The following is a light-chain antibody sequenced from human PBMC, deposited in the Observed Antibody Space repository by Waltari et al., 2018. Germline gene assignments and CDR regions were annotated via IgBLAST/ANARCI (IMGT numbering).Light chain of an antibody. J-gene: IGLJ1*01. Sequence: QSALTQPASVSGSPGQSITISCSGTDSDVGAYDFVSWYQQHPGKAPHLIIYEVSNRPSGISSRVAASMSGNTASLTISRLQAEDDADYYCSSYTTSSAPGVFGTGTRVTVL. CDR2: EVS. CDR3: SSYTTSSAPGV. CDR1: DSDVGAYDF. V-gene: IGLV2-14*01.